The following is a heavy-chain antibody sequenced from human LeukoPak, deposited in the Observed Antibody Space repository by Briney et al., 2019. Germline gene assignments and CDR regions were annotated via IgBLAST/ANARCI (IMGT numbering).Heavy chain of an antibody. CDR2: IYYSGST. J-gene: IGHJ4*02. Sequence: PSQTLSLTCTVSGGSISSGGYYWSWIRQHPGKGLEWIGYIYYSGSTYYNPSLKSRVTISVDTSKNQFSLKLSSVTAADTAVYYCARHPHPPYSSGWPTWGQGTLVTVSS. V-gene: IGHV4-31*03. CDR3: ARHPHPPYSSGWPT. CDR1: GGSISSGGYY. D-gene: IGHD6-19*01.